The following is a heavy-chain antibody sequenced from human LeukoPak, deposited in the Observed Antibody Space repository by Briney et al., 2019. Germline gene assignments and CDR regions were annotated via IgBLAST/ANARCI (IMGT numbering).Heavy chain of an antibody. J-gene: IGHJ4*02. Sequence: GGSLRLSCVASGYTFSDHGMHWVRQAPGKGLEWVAIIWYDGSKKYYVDSVKGRFTISRDNSKNTVYLQMNSLRPDDTAMYYCAKNVGRDGYNDYFDYWGQGTLVTVSS. CDR2: IWYDGSKK. CDR1: GYTFSDHG. D-gene: IGHD5-24*01. V-gene: IGHV3-30*02. CDR3: AKNVGRDGYNDYFDY.